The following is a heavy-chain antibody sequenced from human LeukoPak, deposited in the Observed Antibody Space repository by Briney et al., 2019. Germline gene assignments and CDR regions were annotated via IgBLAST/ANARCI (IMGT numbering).Heavy chain of an antibody. CDR1: GFTFSSYA. V-gene: IGHV3-30*04. CDR3: ARAGQEWELLKLNYFDY. CDR2: ISYDGSNK. Sequence: GGSLRLSCAASGFTFSSYAMHWVRQAPGKGLEWVAVISYDGSNKYYADSVKGRFTISRDNSKNTLYLQMNSLRAEDTAVYYCARAGQEWELLKLNYFDYWGQGTLVTVSS. J-gene: IGHJ4*02. D-gene: IGHD1-26*01.